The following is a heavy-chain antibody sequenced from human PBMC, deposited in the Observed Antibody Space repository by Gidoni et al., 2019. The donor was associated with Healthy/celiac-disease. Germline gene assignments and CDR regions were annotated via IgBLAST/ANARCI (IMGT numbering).Heavy chain of an antibody. CDR1: GYTFTSND. CDR3: ARVREGIVVVPAASAQRAFDI. D-gene: IGHD2-2*01. Sequence: QVQLVQSGAEVTKPGASVKVSCKAAGYTFTSNDINRVRQATGQGLEWMGWMNPNSGNTGYAQKFQGRVTMTRNTSISTAYMELSSLRSEDTAVYYCARVREGIVVVPAASAQRAFDIWGQGTMVTVSS. J-gene: IGHJ3*02. V-gene: IGHV1-8*01. CDR2: MNPNSGNT.